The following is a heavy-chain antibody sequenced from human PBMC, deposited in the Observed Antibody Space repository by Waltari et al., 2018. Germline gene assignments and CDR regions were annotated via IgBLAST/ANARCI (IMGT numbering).Heavy chain of an antibody. D-gene: IGHD5-18*01. Sequence: QVQLVQSGAEVKKPGSSVKVSCKASGGTFSSYAISWVRQDPGQGLEWMGGISPIFGTANYAQKFQGRVTITADESTSTAYMELSSLRSEDTAFYYCARDGEIQLTGGGANYWGQGTLVSVSS. CDR2: ISPIFGTA. V-gene: IGHV1-69*13. J-gene: IGHJ4*02. CDR1: GGTFSSYA. CDR3: ARDGEIQLTGGGANY.